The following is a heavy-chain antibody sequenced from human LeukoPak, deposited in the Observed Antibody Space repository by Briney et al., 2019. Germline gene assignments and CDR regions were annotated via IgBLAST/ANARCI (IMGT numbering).Heavy chain of an antibody. CDR1: GGSITSYY. CDR3: ARHTGSSKTLLVN. J-gene: IGHJ4*02. CDR2: IYYSGST. D-gene: IGHD6-13*01. Sequence: SETLSLTCTVSGGSITSYYWSWIRQPPGKGLEWIGYIYYSGSTNYNPSLKSRVTISVDTSKNQFSLKLSSVTAADTAVYYCARHTGSSKTLLVNWGQGTLVTVSS. V-gene: IGHV4-59*08.